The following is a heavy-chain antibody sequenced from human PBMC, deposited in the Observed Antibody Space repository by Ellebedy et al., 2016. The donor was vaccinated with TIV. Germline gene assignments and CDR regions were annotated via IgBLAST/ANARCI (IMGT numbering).Heavy chain of an antibody. Sequence: SETLSLXXTVSGGSIKSDNSYWGWIRQPPGKGLEWIGNIYYSVSTYYKPSLRSRATISIDRSKNQFSLTLTSVTASDTAVYFCARRSAEWAYSGYDRHFDSWGQGNLVTVAP. V-gene: IGHV4-39*07. J-gene: IGHJ4*02. CDR3: ARRSAEWAYSGYDRHFDS. CDR1: GGSIKSDNSY. D-gene: IGHD5-12*01. CDR2: IYYSVST.